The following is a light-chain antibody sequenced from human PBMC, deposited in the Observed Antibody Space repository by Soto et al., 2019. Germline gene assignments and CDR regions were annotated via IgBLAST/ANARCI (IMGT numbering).Light chain of an antibody. V-gene: IGKV3-15*01. CDR1: QSVSSN. CDR2: GAS. J-gene: IGKJ1*01. Sequence: EIVMTQSPATLSVSPGETATLSCRASQSVSSNLAWYQQKPGQAPKLLIYGASTRATDIPARFSGSVSGTEFTLTISILQYEVFAVYYCQQYNNFWTFGQGTKVEIK. CDR3: QQYNNFWT.